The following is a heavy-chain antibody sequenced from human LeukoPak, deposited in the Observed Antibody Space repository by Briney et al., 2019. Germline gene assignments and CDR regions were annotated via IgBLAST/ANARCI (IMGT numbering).Heavy chain of an antibody. CDR2: IKQDGSEK. V-gene: IGHV3-7*01. CDR1: GFTFSSYS. CDR3: ARWTFVINSWSLDY. J-gene: IGHJ4*02. Sequence: QPGGSLRLSCAASGFTFSSYSMNWVRQAPGKGLEWVANIKQDGSEKYYVDSVKGRFTISRDNAKNSLHLQMNSLGAEDTAVYYCARWTFVINSWSLDYWGQGILVTVSS. D-gene: IGHD6-13*01.